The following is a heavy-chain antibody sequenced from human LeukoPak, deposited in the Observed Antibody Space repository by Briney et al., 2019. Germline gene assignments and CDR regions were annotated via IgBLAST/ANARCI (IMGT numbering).Heavy chain of an antibody. J-gene: IGHJ4*02. CDR3: ARARTPPVSVVVTAPLEN. CDR1: GGSFSGYY. CDR2: INHSGSI. Sequence: SETLSLTCAVYGGSFSGYYWSWIRQPPGKGLEWIGEINHSGSINYNPSLKSRVTISVDRSKNQFSLKLSSVTAADTAVYYCARARTPPVSVVVTAPLENWGQGTLVTVSS. D-gene: IGHD2-21*02. V-gene: IGHV4-34*01.